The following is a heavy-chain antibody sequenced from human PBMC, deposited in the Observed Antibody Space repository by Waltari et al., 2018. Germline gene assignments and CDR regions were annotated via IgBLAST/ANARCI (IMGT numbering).Heavy chain of an antibody. V-gene: IGHV4-39*02. CDR3: ARRGDWLPLDAFDI. CDR1: GGSISRSAYY. CDR2: ISPGGDT. J-gene: IGHJ3*02. Sequence: QLQLQESGPGLVKSSETLSLTCTVSGGSISRSAYYWVWLRQPPGKELEWIGSISPGGDTYYHSSLESRVRLSVDRSSNHFSMRLRSVTAADTAVYYCARRGDWLPLDAFDIWGQGTVVTVSS. D-gene: IGHD2-15*01.